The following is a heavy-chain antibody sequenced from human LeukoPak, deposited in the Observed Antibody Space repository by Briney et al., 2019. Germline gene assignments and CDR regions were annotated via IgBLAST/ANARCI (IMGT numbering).Heavy chain of an antibody. CDR1: GYTFTSYG. Sequence: RASVKVSCKASGYTFTSYGISWVRQAPGQGLEWMGWISAYNGNTNYAQKLQGRVTMTTDTSTSTAYMELRSLRSDDTAVYYCARGALRAAAGTASDYWGQGTLVTVSS. V-gene: IGHV1-18*01. J-gene: IGHJ4*02. CDR2: ISAYNGNT. D-gene: IGHD6-13*01. CDR3: ARGALRAAAGTASDY.